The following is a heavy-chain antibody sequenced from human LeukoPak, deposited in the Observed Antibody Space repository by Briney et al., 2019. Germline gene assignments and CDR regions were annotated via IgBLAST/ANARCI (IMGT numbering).Heavy chain of an antibody. J-gene: IGHJ4*02. CDR3: ARGGWGTAIDY. Sequence: GSLRLSCAASGCTFSEHWMHWVRQAPGKGLVWVSHINNDGSGTTYAASVKGRFTISRDNAKNPLDLQMNSLRAEDTAVYYCARGGWGTAIDYLGQGTLVTVSS. V-gene: IGHV3-74*01. CDR1: GCTFSEHW. D-gene: IGHD1-7*01. CDR2: INNDGSGT.